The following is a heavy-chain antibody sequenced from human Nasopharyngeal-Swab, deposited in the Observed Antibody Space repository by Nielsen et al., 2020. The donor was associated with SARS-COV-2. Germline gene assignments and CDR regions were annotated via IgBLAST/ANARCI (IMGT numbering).Heavy chain of an antibody. D-gene: IGHD2-2*01. V-gene: IGHV3-53*01. CDR2: IYSGGST. CDR1: GFTVSSNY. Sequence: GESLKISCAASGFTVSSNYMSWVRQAPGKGLEWVSVIYSGGSTYYADSVKDRFTISRDNSKNTLYLQMNSLRAEDTAVYYCARVTCSSTSCYVGGYGMDVWGQGTTVTVSS. CDR3: ARVTCSSTSCYVGGYGMDV. J-gene: IGHJ6*02.